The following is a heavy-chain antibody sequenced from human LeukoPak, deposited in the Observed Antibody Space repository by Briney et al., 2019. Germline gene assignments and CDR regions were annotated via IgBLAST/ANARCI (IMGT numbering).Heavy chain of an antibody. CDR1: GYTFSTYW. CDR2: INSDGSTT. D-gene: IGHD4-23*01. J-gene: IGHJ5*02. Sequence: PGGSLRLSCAASGYTFSTYWMHWVRQAPGKGLMWVSRINSDGSTTNYADSVKGRFTISRDNPKNTLDLQMNSLRVEDTAVYYCAGSVAHNWFDPWGQGTLVTVSS. CDR3: AGSVAHNWFDP. V-gene: IGHV3-74*01.